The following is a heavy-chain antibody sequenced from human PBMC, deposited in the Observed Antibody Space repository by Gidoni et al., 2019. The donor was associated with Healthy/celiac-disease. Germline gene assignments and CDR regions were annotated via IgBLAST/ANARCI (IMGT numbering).Heavy chain of an antibody. D-gene: IGHD3-10*01. CDR1: GGSSSSYY. J-gene: IGHJ5*02. V-gene: IGHV4-59*01. CDR3: ARGSNRGWFDP. CDR2: IYYSGST. Sequence: QVQLQESGPGLVKPSETLSLTCTVSGGSSSSYYWSWIRQPPGKGLEWIGYIYYSGSTNYNPSLKSRVTISVDTSKNQFSLKLSSVTAADTAVYYCARGSNRGWFDPWGQGTLVTVSS.